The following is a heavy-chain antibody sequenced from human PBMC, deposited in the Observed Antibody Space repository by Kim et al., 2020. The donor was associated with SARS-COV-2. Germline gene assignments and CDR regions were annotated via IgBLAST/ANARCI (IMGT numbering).Heavy chain of an antibody. CDR1: GGSFSGYY. CDR2: INHSGST. V-gene: IGHV4-34*01. Sequence: SETLSLTCAVYGGSFSGYYWSWIRQPPGKGLEWIGEINHSGSTNYNPSLKSRVTISVDTSKNQFSLKLSSVTAADTAVYYCARALDYYGSGSYRGDYFDYWGQGTLVTVSS. CDR3: ARALDYYGSGSYRGDYFDY. J-gene: IGHJ4*02. D-gene: IGHD3-10*01.